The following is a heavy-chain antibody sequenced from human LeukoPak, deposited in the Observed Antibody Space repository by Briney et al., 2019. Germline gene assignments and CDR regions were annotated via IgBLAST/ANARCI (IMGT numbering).Heavy chain of an antibody. D-gene: IGHD3-10*01. J-gene: IGHJ4*02. CDR1: GFTVSSNY. V-gene: IGHV3-66*01. CDR3: ARETRWFGELLFDY. CDR2: IYSGGST. Sequence: GGSLRLSCAASGFTVSSNYMSWVRQAPGKGLEWVSVIYSGGSTYYADSVKGRFTISRDNSKNTLYLQMNSLRAEDTAVYYCARETRWFGELLFDYWGQGTLVTVSS.